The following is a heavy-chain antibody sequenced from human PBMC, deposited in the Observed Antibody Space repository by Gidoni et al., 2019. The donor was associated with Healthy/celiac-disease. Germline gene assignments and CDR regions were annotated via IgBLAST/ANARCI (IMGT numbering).Heavy chain of an antibody. V-gene: IGHV4-34*01. CDR2: INHSGST. CDR1: GGSFSGYY. Sequence: QVQLQQWGAGLLKPSETLSLTCAVYGGSFSGYYWSWIRQPPGKGLEWIGEINHSGSTNYNPSLKSRVTISVDTSKNQFSLKLSSVTAADTAVYYCARYCSGGSCYSVTPYFDYWGQGTLVTVSS. CDR3: ARYCSGGSCYSVTPYFDY. D-gene: IGHD2-15*01. J-gene: IGHJ4*02.